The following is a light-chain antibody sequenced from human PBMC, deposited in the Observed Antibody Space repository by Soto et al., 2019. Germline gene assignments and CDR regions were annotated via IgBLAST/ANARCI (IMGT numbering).Light chain of an antibody. CDR3: QQYGTSPWT. CDR1: QSVSSTY. CDR2: GAS. V-gene: IGKV3-20*01. Sequence: EIVLTQSPRTLSLSHWERATLSCRPSQSVSSTYLAWYQQKPGQAPRLLIYGASSRATGIPDRFSGSGSGTDFTLTISRLEPEDFALYYCQQYGTSPWTFGQGTKVDIK. J-gene: IGKJ1*01.